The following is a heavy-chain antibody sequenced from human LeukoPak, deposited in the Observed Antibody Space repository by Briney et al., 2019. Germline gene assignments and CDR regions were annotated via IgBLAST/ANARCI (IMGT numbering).Heavy chain of an antibody. CDR1: GGSISSTNW. CDR3: ARLLVGDY. CDR2: IYQSGNS. J-gene: IGHJ4*02. D-gene: IGHD2-15*01. V-gene: IGHV4-4*02. Sequence: SSETLSLTCAVSGGSISSTNWWGWVRQPPGKGLEWIGEIYQSGNSNYSPSLESRVTISVDKSKDQFSLRLTSVTAADTAVYYCARLLVGDYWGQGTLVTVSS.